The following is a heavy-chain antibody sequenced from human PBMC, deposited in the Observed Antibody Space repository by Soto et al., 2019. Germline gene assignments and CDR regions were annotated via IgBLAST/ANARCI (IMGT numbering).Heavy chain of an antibody. J-gene: IGHJ6*02. CDR2: IIPIFGTA. CDR3: ANYDSRTAALVFYYYRMDV. D-gene: IGHD3-9*01. CDR1: GGTFSSYA. Sequence: SVKVSCKASGGTFSSYAISWVRQAPGQGLEWMGGIIPIFGTANYAQKFQGRVTITADESTSTAYMELSSLRSEDTAVYYCANYDSRTAALVFYYYRMDVWGQGTTLTVSS. V-gene: IGHV1-69*13.